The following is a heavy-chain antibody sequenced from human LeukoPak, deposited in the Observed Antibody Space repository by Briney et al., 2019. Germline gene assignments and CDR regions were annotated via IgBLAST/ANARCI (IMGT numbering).Heavy chain of an antibody. D-gene: IGHD4-17*01. CDR3: ANSIDFDYGDYYFDY. CDR1: GFTFSSYE. Sequence: PGGSLRLSCAASGFTFSSYEMNWVRQAPGKGLEWVSYISSSGSTIYYADSVKGRFTISRDNAKNSLYLQMNSLRAEDTAVYYCANSIDFDYGDYYFDYWGQGALVTISS. V-gene: IGHV3-48*03. J-gene: IGHJ4*02. CDR2: ISSSGSTI.